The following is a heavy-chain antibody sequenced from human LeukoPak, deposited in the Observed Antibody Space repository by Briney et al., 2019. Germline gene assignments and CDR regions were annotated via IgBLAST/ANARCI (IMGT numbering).Heavy chain of an antibody. J-gene: IGHJ4*02. V-gene: IGHV4-34*01. CDR1: GFTFSPYA. D-gene: IGHD3-9*01. CDR3: ARHSRTYYDILTGPYGGSFDY. Sequence: GSLRLSCAASGFTFSPYAMNWIRQPPGKGLEWIGEVNHSGSTNYNPSLKSRVTISVDTSKNQFSLKLSSVTAADTAVYYCARHSRTYYDILTGPYGGSFDYWGQRTLVTVSS. CDR2: VNHSGST.